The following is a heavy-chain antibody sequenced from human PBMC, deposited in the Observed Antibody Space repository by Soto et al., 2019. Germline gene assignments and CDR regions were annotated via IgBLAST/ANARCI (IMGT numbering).Heavy chain of an antibody. V-gene: IGHV1-46*01. CDR1: GYTFTSYY. CDR3: ARSYCSGGSCYPVGY. CDR2: INPSGGST. D-gene: IGHD2-15*01. J-gene: IGHJ4*02. Sequence: ASVKVSCEASGYTFTSYYMHWVRQAPGQGLEWMGIINPSGGSTSYARKFQGRVTMTRDTSTSTVYMELSSLRSEDTAVYYCARSYCSGGSCYPVGYWGQGTLVTVSS.